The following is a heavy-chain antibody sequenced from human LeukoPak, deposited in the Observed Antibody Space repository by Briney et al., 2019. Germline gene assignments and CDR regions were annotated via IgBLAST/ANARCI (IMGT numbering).Heavy chain of an antibody. CDR2: INAGNGNT. Sequence: ASVKVSCKASGYTFTSYATHWVRQAPGQRLEWMGWINAGNGNTKYSQRFQGRVTITRDTSASTAYMELSSLRSEDTAVYYCASRSGSFPFDYWGQGTLVTVSS. CDR1: GYTFTSYA. V-gene: IGHV1-3*01. CDR3: ASRSGSFPFDY. D-gene: IGHD3-10*01. J-gene: IGHJ4*02.